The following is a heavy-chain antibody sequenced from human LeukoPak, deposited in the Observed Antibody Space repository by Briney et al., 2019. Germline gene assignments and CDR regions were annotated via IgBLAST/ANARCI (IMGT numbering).Heavy chain of an antibody. D-gene: IGHD6-13*01. CDR2: ISAYNGNT. CDR3: ARDLYGSSWPPYFGY. V-gene: IGHV1-18*01. Sequence: ASVKVSCKASGYTFTSYGISWVRQAPGQGLEWMGWISAYNGNTNYAQKLQGRVTMTTDTSTSTAYMELRSLRSDDTAVYYCARDLYGSSWPPYFGYWGQGTLVTVSS. CDR1: GYTFTSYG. J-gene: IGHJ4*02.